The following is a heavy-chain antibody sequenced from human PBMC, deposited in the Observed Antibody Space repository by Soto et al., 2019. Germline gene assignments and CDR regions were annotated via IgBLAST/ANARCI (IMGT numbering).Heavy chain of an antibody. CDR2: INHCGSN. CDR1: GGSFSGYF. CDR3: AIGVPGECYYMDL. Sequence: QVQLQQWGAGLLKPSETLSLTCAVYGGSFSGYFWTWIRQPPGKGLEGIGEINHCGSNNYNPSLTRRVSISVGTSQNQFSPRLSSVPAADTAVYFCAIGVPGECYYMDLWGKWTTVTVSS. V-gene: IGHV4-34*01. J-gene: IGHJ6*03. D-gene: IGHD4-17*01.